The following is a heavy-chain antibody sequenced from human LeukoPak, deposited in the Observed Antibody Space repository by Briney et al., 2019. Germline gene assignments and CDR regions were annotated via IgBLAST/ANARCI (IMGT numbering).Heavy chain of an antibody. J-gene: IGHJ6*03. D-gene: IGHD3-10*01. Sequence: ASVKVPCKASGYTFTGYYMHWVRQAPGQGLEWMGWINPNSGGTNYAQKFQGRVTMTRDTSISTAYMELSRLRSDDTAVYYCAKDRGRFGELLGIMDVWGKGTTVTISS. CDR3: AKDRGRFGELLGIMDV. CDR2: INPNSGGT. CDR1: GYTFTGYY. V-gene: IGHV1-2*02.